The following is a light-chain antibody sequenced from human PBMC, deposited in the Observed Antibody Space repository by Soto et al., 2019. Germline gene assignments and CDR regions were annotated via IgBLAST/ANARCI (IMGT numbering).Light chain of an antibody. Sequence: QSALTQPRSVSGSPGQSFTISCTGTSSDVGGYNYVSWYQQHPGKAPKFMIYDVSKRPSGVPDRFSGSKSGNTASLTSSGLQAEDEADYYCCSYAGSYKGYVFGTGTKLTVL. CDR3: CSYAGSYKGYV. CDR2: DVS. V-gene: IGLV2-11*01. CDR1: SSDVGGYNY. J-gene: IGLJ1*01.